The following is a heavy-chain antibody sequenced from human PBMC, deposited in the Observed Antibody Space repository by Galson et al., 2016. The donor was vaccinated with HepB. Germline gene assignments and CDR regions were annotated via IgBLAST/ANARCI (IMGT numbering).Heavy chain of an antibody. CDR2: IITGNGNT. J-gene: IGHJ4*02. CDR1: GFTFTTYA. D-gene: IGHD5-24*01. CDR3: VRRGDGYKYDY. V-gene: IGHV1-3*04. Sequence: SVKVSCKASGFTFTTYALHWVRQAPGQRLEWVGCIITGNGNTKYSHKFQGRVTLTRDTSASTAYMELSSLRSEDTAAYYCVRRGDGYKYDYWGQGTLVTVSS.